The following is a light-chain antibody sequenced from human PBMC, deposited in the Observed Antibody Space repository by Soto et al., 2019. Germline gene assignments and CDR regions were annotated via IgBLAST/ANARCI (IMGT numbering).Light chain of an antibody. V-gene: IGKV1-13*02. Sequence: AIQLTQSPSSLSASVGDRVTITCRASQGISSYLAWYQQKPGKAPKLLIYDASSLESGVPSRFSGSGSGTEFTLTVSSLQPDDFATFYCQQLHSFPWTFGQGTKVDIK. CDR3: QQLHSFPWT. J-gene: IGKJ1*01. CDR1: QGISSY. CDR2: DAS.